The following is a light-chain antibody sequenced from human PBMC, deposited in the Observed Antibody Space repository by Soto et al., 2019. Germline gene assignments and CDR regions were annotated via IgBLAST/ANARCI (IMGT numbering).Light chain of an antibody. Sequence: EIVLTQSPGTLSLSPGERATLSCRASESVTSSYLAWYQHKPGQAPRLLIYGASGRATGIPDRFTGSGSGTDFTLPITRLEPEDFAVYYCQHYGPSPGYTFGHGTKLEIK. V-gene: IGKV3-20*01. CDR1: ESVTSSY. CDR3: QHYGPSPGYT. CDR2: GAS. J-gene: IGKJ2*01.